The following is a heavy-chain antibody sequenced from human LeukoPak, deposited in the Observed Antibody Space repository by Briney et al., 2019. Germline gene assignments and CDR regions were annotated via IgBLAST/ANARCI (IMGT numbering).Heavy chain of an antibody. Sequence: SETLSLTCAVSGGSISSGGYSWSWIRQPPRKGLEWIGYIYHSGSTYYNPSLKSRVTISVDRSKNQFSLKLSSVTAADTAVYYCARDRTGAFDIWGQGTMVTVSS. CDR3: ARDRTGAFDI. J-gene: IGHJ3*02. V-gene: IGHV4-30-2*01. CDR2: IYHSGST. CDR1: GGSISSGGYS. D-gene: IGHD1-14*01.